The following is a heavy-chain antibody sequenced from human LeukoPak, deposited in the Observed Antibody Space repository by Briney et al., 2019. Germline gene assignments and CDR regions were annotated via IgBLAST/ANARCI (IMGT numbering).Heavy chain of an antibody. CDR3: AKDAGDILTGFHDY. J-gene: IGHJ4*02. V-gene: IGHV3-9*01. CDR2: ISWNSGSI. CDR1: GFTFVDYA. Sequence: GGSLRLSCAASGFTFVDYAMHWVRQAPGKGLEWVSGISWNSGSIGYADSVKGRFTISRDNAKNSLYLQMNSLRAEDTALYYCAKDAGDILTGFHDYWGQGTLVTVSS. D-gene: IGHD3-9*01.